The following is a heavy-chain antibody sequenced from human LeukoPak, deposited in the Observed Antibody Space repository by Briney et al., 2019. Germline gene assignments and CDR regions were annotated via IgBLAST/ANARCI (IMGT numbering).Heavy chain of an antibody. CDR3: ARLSPGFGQNWFDP. D-gene: IGHD3-10*01. V-gene: IGHV4-59*08. CDR2: IYYSGST. Sequence: SETLSLTCTVSGGSISSYYWSWIRQPPGRGLEWIGYIYYSGSTNYNPSLKSRVTISVDTSKNQFSLKLSSATAADTAVYYCARLSPGFGQNWFDPWGQGTLVTVSS. J-gene: IGHJ5*02. CDR1: GGSISSYY.